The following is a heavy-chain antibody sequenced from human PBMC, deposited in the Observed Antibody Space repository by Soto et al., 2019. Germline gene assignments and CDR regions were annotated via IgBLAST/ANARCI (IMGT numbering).Heavy chain of an antibody. V-gene: IGHV4-59*01. Sequence: SETLSVTCTVSGGSISSYYWSWIRQPPGKGLEWIGYIYYSGSTNYNPSLKSRVTISVDTSKNQFSLKLSPVTAADTAVYYCARDNGVAVAGTYYYGMDVWGQGTTVTVSS. CDR3: ARDNGVAVAGTYYYGMDV. D-gene: IGHD6-19*01. CDR2: IYYSGST. CDR1: GGSISSYY. J-gene: IGHJ6*02.